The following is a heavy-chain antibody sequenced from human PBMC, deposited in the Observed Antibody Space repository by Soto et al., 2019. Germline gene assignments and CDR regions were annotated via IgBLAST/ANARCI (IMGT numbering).Heavy chain of an antibody. CDR2: ISGGGYTA. V-gene: IGHV3-23*01. Sequence: EVQVLETGGGLVRPGGSLTISCVVSGLSSRSHAMYWVRQAPGRGLEWVAGISGGGYTAYYPDYVRGRFIISRDNSKNTVYLQIDNLRVDDTAVYYWAKAQGVATIKSNFYYWGQGTLVTVAS. D-gene: IGHD5-12*01. CDR1: GLSSRSHA. J-gene: IGHJ4*02. CDR3: AKAQGVATIKSNFYY.